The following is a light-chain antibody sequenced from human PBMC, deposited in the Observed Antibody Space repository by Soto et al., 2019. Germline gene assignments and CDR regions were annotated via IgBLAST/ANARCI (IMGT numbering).Light chain of an antibody. V-gene: IGKV1-33*01. CDR3: QHYNSYSEA. Sequence: DLQMTQSPSSLSASVGDRVTITCQASQNINNYLNWYQQKPGRAPKLLIYDASNLEAGVPSRFSGSGSGTEFTLTISSLQPDDFATYYCQHYNSYSEAFGQGTKVELK. CDR1: QNINNY. J-gene: IGKJ1*01. CDR2: DAS.